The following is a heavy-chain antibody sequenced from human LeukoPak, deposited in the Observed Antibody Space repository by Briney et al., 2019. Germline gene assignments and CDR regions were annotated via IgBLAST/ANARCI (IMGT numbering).Heavy chain of an antibody. CDR3: ASDRATMLDY. J-gene: IGHJ4*02. Sequence: PGRSLRLSCAASGFTFSSYTMHWVRQAPGKGLEWVAVISYDGSKKYYADSVKGRFTISRDNSKNTLYLQMNSLRAEDTAVYYCASDRATMLDYWGQGTLVTVSS. CDR1: GFTFSSYT. D-gene: IGHD5-24*01. V-gene: IGHV3-30-3*01. CDR2: ISYDGSKK.